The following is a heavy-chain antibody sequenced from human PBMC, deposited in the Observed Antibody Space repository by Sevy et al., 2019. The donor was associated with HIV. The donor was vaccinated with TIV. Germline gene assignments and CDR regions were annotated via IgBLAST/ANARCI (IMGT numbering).Heavy chain of an antibody. CDR1: GFTFSNYG. J-gene: IGHJ6*02. Sequence: GGSLRLSCAASGFTFSNYGTHWVRQAPGKGLEWVAVISYDGSNQYYADSVQGRFTISRDNSKNTLYLQMNSLRTEDTAVYYCAKGAVDCSDGTCYSAYYYSVMDVWGQGTTVTVSS. CDR3: AKGAVDCSDGTCYSAYYYSVMDV. V-gene: IGHV3-30*18. D-gene: IGHD2-15*01. CDR2: ISYDGSNQ.